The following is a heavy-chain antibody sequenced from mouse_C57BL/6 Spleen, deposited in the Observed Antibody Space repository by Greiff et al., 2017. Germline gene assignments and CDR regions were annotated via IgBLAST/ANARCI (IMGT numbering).Heavy chain of an antibody. Sequence: EVKVVESGGGLVKPGGSLTLSCAASGFTFSDSGMHWVRQAPEKGLEWVAYISSGSSTICYADTVKGRFTISRDNAKNTLFLQMTSLRSEDTAMYYCARRTLYGSSLYYAMDYWGQGTSVTVSS. CDR2: ISSGSSTI. V-gene: IGHV5-17*01. D-gene: IGHD1-1*01. J-gene: IGHJ4*01. CDR3: ARRTLYGSSLYYAMDY. CDR1: GFTFSDSG.